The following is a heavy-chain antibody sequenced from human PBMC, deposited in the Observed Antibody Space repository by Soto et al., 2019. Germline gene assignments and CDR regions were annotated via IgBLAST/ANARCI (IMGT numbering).Heavy chain of an antibody. Sequence: QVQLVQSGAEVKTPGSSVKVSCKASGGTFSNYAISWVRQAPGQGLEWMGGIIPIFDTADYAQRFQGRVTITADESTITAYLELSSLTSGDTAVYYCARDMIPAAISYRYYALDVWGQGTTVTVSS. CDR2: IIPIFDTA. D-gene: IGHD2-2*01. J-gene: IGHJ6*02. CDR1: GGTFSNYA. V-gene: IGHV1-69*01. CDR3: ARDMIPAAISYRYYALDV.